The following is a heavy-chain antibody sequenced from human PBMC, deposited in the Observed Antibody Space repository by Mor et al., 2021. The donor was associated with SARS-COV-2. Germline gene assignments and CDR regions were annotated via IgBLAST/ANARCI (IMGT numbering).Heavy chain of an antibody. CDR2: GST. CDR3: ATWRVASRAMVV. Sequence: GSTYYNPSLKSRLSISVDTSKNQFSLKLSSVTAADTAVYFCATWRVASRAMVVWGQGTTVTV. V-gene: IGHV4-31*02. J-gene: IGHJ6*02. D-gene: IGHD3-3*01.